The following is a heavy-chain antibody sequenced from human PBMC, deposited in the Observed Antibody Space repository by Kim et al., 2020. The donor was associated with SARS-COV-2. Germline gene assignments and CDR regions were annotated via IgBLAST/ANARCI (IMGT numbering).Heavy chain of an antibody. V-gene: IGHV1-18*01. Sequence: ASVKVSCKASGYTFTSYGISWVRQAPGQGLEWMGWISAYNGNTNYAQKLQGRVTMTTDTSTSTAYMELRSLRSDDTAVYYCARDGRSLVVAATWDYYYYGMDVWGQGTTVTVSS. CDR2: ISAYNGNT. CDR1: GYTFTSYG. D-gene: IGHD2-15*01. CDR3: ARDGRSLVVAATWDYYYYGMDV. J-gene: IGHJ6*02.